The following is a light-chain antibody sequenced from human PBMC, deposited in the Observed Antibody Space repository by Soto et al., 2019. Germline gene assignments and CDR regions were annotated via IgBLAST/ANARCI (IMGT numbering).Light chain of an antibody. Sequence: DIQMTQSPSSLSASVGDRVTITCRASQSISSYLNWYQQKPGKAPKLLIYAASSLQSGVPSRFSGSGSGTDFTLTISSLQPEDCATYYCQQSYSTPPTFVPGTKVDIK. V-gene: IGKV1-39*01. CDR1: QSISSY. J-gene: IGKJ3*01. CDR2: AAS. CDR3: QQSYSTPPT.